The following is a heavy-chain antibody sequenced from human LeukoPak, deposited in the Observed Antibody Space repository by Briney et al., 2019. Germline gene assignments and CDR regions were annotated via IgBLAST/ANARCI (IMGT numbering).Heavy chain of an antibody. V-gene: IGHV4-34*01. CDR3: ARLSQIVAFDI. CDR2: INHSGST. J-gene: IGHJ3*02. CDR1: GGSFSGYY. Sequence: SETLSLTCAVYGGSFSGYYWSWIRQPPGKGLEWIGEINHSGSTNYNPSLKSRVTISVDTSKNQFSLKLSSVTAADAAVYYCARLSQIVAFDIWGQGTMVTVSS. D-gene: IGHD6-6*01.